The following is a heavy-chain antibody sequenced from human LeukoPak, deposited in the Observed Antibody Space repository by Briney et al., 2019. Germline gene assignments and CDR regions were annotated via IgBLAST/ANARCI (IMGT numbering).Heavy chain of an antibody. CDR1: GFIFSSYI. CDR2: ISSSSTYI. J-gene: IGHJ6*04. V-gene: IGHV3-21*01. D-gene: IGHD3-10*01. CDR3: GRDLGSTGMDV. Sequence: GGSLRLSCAASGFIFSSYIINWVRQAPGKGLEWVSSISSSSTYIYYADSVKGRFTISRDNAKNSLYLQMNSLTDEDTAVYYCGRDLGSTGMDVWGKGTAVTVSA.